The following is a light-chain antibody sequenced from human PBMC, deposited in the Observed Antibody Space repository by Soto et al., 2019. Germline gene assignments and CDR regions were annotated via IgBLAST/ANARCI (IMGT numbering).Light chain of an antibody. Sequence: QSVLTQPPSVSGAPGQRVTISCTGSSSNIGAGYDVHWYQQLPGTAPKLLIYGNSNRPSGVPDRFSGSKSGTSASLAITGLQAEDEADYYCQSYDSSLSGPALGGGTKLTVL. J-gene: IGLJ2*01. CDR2: GNS. V-gene: IGLV1-40*01. CDR1: SSNIGAGYD. CDR3: QSYDSSLSGPA.